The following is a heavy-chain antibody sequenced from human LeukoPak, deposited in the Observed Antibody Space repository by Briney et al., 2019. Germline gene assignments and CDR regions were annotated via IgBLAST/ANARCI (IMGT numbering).Heavy chain of an antibody. V-gene: IGHV1-69*13. CDR3: ARSRGYSGYDLWSIDY. Sequence: SVKVSCKASGYTFTSYGISWVRQAPGQGLEWMGGIIPIFGTANYAQKFQGRVTITADESTSTAYMELSSLRSEDTAVYYCARSRGYSGYDLWSIDYWGQGTLVTVSS. D-gene: IGHD5-12*01. J-gene: IGHJ4*02. CDR2: IIPIFGTA. CDR1: GYTFTSYG.